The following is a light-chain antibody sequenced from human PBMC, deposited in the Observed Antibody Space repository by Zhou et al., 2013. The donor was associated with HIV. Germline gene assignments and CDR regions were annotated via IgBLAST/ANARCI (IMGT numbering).Light chain of an antibody. CDR1: QGISSD. CDR2: DAS. J-gene: IGKJ2*01. V-gene: IGKV1-13*02. CDR3: QQYNSYPYT. Sequence: AIQLTQSPSSLSASVGDRVNITCRASQGISSDLAWYQQRPGRAPKFLIYDASTLHSGVPSRFSGSGSGTDFTLTISRLQPDDVATYYCQQYNSYPYTFGQGTKLEIK.